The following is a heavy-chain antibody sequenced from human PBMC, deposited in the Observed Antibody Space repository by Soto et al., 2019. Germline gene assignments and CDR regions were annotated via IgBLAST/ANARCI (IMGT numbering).Heavy chain of an antibody. CDR3: ARALPVRGVIIGDY. CDR1: GFTFSSYA. J-gene: IGHJ4*02. V-gene: IGHV1-69*01. CDR2: IIPIFGTA. D-gene: IGHD3-10*01. Sequence: VQLVESGGGLVQPGGSLRLSCAASGFTFSSYAISWVRQAPGQGLEWMGGIIPIFGTANYAQKFQGRVTITADESTSTAYMELSSLRSEDTAVYYCARALPVRGVIIGDYWGQGTLVTVSS.